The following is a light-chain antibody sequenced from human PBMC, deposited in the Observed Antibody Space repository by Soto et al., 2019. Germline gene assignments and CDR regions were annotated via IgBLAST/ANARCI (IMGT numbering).Light chain of an antibody. Sequence: QSVLTQLPSASASLGASVKLTCTLSSGHSKYAIAWHQQQPEKGPRYLMKVNSDGSHSKGDGIPDRFSGSSSGAERFLTISSLQSEDEADYYCQTWGTGIRVFGGGTKLTVL. J-gene: IGLJ3*02. CDR2: VNSDGSH. CDR1: SGHSKYA. V-gene: IGLV4-69*01. CDR3: QTWGTGIRV.